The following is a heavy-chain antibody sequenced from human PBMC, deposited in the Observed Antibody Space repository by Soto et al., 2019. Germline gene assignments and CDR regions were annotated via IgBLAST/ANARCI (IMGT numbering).Heavy chain of an antibody. CDR1: GGTFSSYA. CDR2: LIPIFGTA. CDR3: ASGAKFVTPFYVFDY. D-gene: IGHD3-16*01. J-gene: IGHJ4*02. Sequence: QVQLVQSGAEVKKPGSSVKVSCKASGGTFSSYAISWVRQAPGHGLEWMGGLIPIFGTANYAQTFQGRVMITADESTSSAYMELSSLRSEDTAVYYCASGAKFVTPFYVFDYCGQGTLVTFSA. V-gene: IGHV1-69*01.